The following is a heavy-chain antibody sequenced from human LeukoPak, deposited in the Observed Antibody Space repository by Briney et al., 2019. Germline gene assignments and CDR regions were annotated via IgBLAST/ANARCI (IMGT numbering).Heavy chain of an antibody. V-gene: IGHV3-9*01. CDR3: AKDISPRLVPGSADY. D-gene: IGHD3-10*01. CDR2: ISWNSGSI. Sequence: GRSLRLSCAASGFTFDDYAMHWVRQAPGKGLEWVSGISWNSGSIGYADSVKGRFTISRDNAKNSLYLQMNSLRAEDTALYYCAKDISPRLVPGSADYWGQGTLVTVSS. J-gene: IGHJ4*02. CDR1: GFTFDDYA.